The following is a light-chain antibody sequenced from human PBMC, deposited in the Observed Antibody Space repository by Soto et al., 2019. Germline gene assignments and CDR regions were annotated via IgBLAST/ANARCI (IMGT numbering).Light chain of an antibody. J-gene: IGKJ1*01. CDR1: QTVSSNY. Sequence: ENVLTQSPDTLSLSPGEGATLSCRASQTVSSNYLAWYQHRPGQAPKLIIHGASYTAPGIPDRFSGSGSGADFTLTISRLEPEDFAVYFCQHYGNSLLTFGQGTKVEIK. CDR3: QHYGNSLLT. V-gene: IGKV3-20*01. CDR2: GAS.